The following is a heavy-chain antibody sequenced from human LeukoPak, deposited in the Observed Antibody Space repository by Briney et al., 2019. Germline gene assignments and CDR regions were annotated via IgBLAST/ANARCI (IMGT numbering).Heavy chain of an antibody. Sequence: SQTLSLTCAISGDSVSSNSAAWNWIRQSPSRGLERLGRTYYRSKWYNDYAVSVKSRITINPDTSKNQFSLQLNSVTPEDTAVYYCARLGITMVRGVIPYYYGMDVWGQGTTVTVSS. CDR3: ARLGITMVRGVIPYYYGMDV. D-gene: IGHD3-10*01. CDR1: GDSVSSNSAA. J-gene: IGHJ6*02. CDR2: TYYRSKWYN. V-gene: IGHV6-1*01.